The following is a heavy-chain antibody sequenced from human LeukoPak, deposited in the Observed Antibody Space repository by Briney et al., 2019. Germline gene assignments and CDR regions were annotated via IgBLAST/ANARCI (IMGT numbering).Heavy chain of an antibody. D-gene: IGHD4-17*01. CDR1: GGSFSGYY. Sequence: PSETLSLTCAVYGGSFSGYYWSWIRQPPGKGLEWIGEINHSGSTNYNPSLKSRVTISVDTSKNQFSLKLSSVTAAVTAVYYCARGRLEETTVTTTDDYWGQGTLVTVSS. J-gene: IGHJ4*02. CDR2: INHSGST. CDR3: ARGRLEETTVTTTDDY. V-gene: IGHV4-34*01.